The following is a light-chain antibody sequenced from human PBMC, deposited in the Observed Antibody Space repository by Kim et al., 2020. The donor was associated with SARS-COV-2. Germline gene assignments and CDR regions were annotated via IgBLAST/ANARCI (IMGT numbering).Light chain of an antibody. V-gene: IGLV3-19*01. CDR1: SLRSYY. CDR2: GKN. Sequence: ALGQTVRITCQGDSLRSYYASWYQQKPGQAPVLVIYGKNNRPSGIPDRFSGASSGNTASLTITGAQAEDEADYYCNSRDSSGNHVVFGGGTQLTVL. J-gene: IGLJ2*01. CDR3: NSRDSSGNHVV.